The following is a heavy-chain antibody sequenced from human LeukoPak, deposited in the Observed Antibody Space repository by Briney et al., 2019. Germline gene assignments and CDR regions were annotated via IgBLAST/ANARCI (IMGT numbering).Heavy chain of an antibody. CDR2: ISYDGSNK. J-gene: IGHJ4*02. CDR1: GFTFSSYA. V-gene: IGHV3-30*04. D-gene: IGHD2-21*01. Sequence: GGSLRLSCAASGFTFSSYAMHWVRQAPGKGLEWVAVISYDGSNKYYADSVKGRFTISRDNSKNTLYLQMNSLRAEDTAVYYCARDPLGDSTYYFDYWGQGTLVTASS. CDR3: ARDPLGDSTYYFDY.